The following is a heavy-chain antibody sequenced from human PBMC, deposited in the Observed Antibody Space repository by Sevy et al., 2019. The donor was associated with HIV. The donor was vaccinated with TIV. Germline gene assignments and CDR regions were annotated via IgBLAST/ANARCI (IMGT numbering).Heavy chain of an antibody. D-gene: IGHD3-10*01. CDR2: IFHSGST. J-gene: IGHJ5*02. V-gene: IGHV4-38-2*01. CDR3: ARVGEGTMVRGPTGWFDP. CDR1: GYSINRGYY. Sequence: SETLSLTCAVSGYSINRGYYWGWIRQPPGKGLEWIGSIFHSGSTYYNPSLNSRATVSVDTSKNQFSLKLSSVTAADTAVYYCARVGEGTMVRGPTGWFDPWGQVTLVTVSS.